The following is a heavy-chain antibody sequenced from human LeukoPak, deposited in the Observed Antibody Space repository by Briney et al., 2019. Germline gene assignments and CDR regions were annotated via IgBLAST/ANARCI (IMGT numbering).Heavy chain of an antibody. CDR1: GFTFSSYA. Sequence: PGGSLRLSCAASGFTFSSYAMSWVRQAPGKGLEWVSAISGSGGSTYYADSVKGRFTISRDNSKNTLYLQMNSLRAEDTAVYYCAKAPKRGIAVAGTLCYWGQGTLVTVSS. CDR3: AKAPKRGIAVAGTLCY. CDR2: ISGSGGST. D-gene: IGHD6-19*01. V-gene: IGHV3-23*01. J-gene: IGHJ4*02.